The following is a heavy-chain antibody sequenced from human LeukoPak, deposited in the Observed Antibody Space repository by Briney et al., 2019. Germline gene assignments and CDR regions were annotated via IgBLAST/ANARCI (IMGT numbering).Heavy chain of an antibody. CDR1: GFTFSSYA. J-gene: IGHJ6*02. V-gene: IGHV3-23*01. CDR3: AKSMRGSYYYYYGMDV. CDR2: ISGSGGST. D-gene: IGHD1-26*01. Sequence: GGSLRLSCAASGFTFSSYAKSWVRQAPGKGLEWVSAISGSGGSTYYADSVKGRFTISRDNSKNTLYLQMNSLRAEDTAVYYCAKSMRGSYYYYYGMDVWGQGTTVTVSS.